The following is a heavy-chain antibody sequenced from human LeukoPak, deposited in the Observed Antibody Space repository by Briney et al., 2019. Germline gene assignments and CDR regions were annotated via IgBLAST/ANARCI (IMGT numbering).Heavy chain of an antibody. D-gene: IGHD3-10*01. CDR2: IWYDGSNK. V-gene: IGHV3-33*01. CDR3: ARGHTYYYGSGSSDAFDI. J-gene: IGHJ3*02. CDR1: GFTFSNYG. Sequence: GRSLRLSCAASGFTFSNYGMHWVRQAPGKGLEWVAVIWYDGSNKYYADSVKGRFTISRDNSKNTLYLQMNSLRAEDTAVYYCARGHTYYYGSGSSDAFDIWGQGTMVTVSS.